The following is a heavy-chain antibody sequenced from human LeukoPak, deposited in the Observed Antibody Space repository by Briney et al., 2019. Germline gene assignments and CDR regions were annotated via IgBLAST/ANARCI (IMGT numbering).Heavy chain of an antibody. CDR2: IWYDGSNK. D-gene: IGHD3-10*01. Sequence: GGSLRLSCAASGFTFSSYGMHWVRQAPGKGLEWVAVIWYDGSNKYYADSVKGRFTISRDNSKNTLYLQMNSLRAEDTAVYYCARDSYYYGSGSYLLFQHWGQGNLVTVSS. CDR1: GFTFSSYG. J-gene: IGHJ1*01. CDR3: ARDSYYYGSGSYLLFQH. V-gene: IGHV3-33*01.